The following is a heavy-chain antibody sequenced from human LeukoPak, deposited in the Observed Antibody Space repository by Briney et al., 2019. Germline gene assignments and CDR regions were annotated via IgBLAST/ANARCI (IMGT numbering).Heavy chain of an antibody. CDR2: IKEDGSEK. V-gene: IGHV3-7*01. CDR3: ARRYCSGGNCYSYFDY. CDR1: GFTFSSYW. Sequence: GGSLRLSCAASGFTFSSYWMSWVRQAPGKGLEGVANIKEDGSEKYYVDSVKGRFTISRDNAKNSLYLQMNSLRAEDTAVYYCARRYCSGGNCYSYFDYWGQGTLVTVSS. J-gene: IGHJ4*02. D-gene: IGHD2-15*01.